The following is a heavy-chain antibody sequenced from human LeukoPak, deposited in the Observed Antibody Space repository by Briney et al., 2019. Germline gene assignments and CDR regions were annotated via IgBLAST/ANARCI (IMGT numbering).Heavy chain of an antibody. CDR1: GFTFSSYA. CDR2: ISGSGDDA. D-gene: IGHD2-15*01. V-gene: IGHV3-23*01. CDR3: ARSGTSWWYPAFDI. Sequence: GGSLTLSCAASGFTFSSYAMNWVRQAPGKGLEWVSSISGSGDDAYYADSVKGRFTISRYNSKNTLYLQMNSQRAEDTAIYYCARSGTSWWYPAFDIWGPGTMVTVSS. J-gene: IGHJ3*02.